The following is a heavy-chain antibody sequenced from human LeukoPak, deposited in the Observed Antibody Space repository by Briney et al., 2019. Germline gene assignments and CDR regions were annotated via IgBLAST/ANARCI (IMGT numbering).Heavy chain of an antibody. CDR1: GGSISDSNYY. D-gene: IGHD3-10*01. CDR3: ARGRRGVIMYYYYYGMDV. CDR2: INHSGST. J-gene: IGHJ6*02. Sequence: PSETLSLTCTVSGGSISDSNYYWSWIRQPPGKGLEWIGEINHSGSTNYNPSLKSRVTISVDTSKNQFSLKLSSVTAADTAVYYCARGRRGVIMYYYYYGMDVWGQGTTVTVSS. V-gene: IGHV4-34*01.